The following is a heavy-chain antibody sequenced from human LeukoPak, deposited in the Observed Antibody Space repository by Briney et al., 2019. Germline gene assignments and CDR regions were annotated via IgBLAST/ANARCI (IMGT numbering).Heavy chain of an antibody. D-gene: IGHD3-10*01. V-gene: IGHV1-18*04. J-gene: IGHJ4*02. CDR1: GYTFTGYY. CDR2: ISAYNGNT. CDR3: ARDPPIYYYGSGTYDY. Sequence: ASVKVSCKASGYTFTGYYIHWVRQAPGQGLEWMGWISAYNGNTNYAQKFQGRVTMTTDTSTTTAYMELRSLRSDDTAVYYCARDPPIYYYGSGTYDYWGQGTLVTVSS.